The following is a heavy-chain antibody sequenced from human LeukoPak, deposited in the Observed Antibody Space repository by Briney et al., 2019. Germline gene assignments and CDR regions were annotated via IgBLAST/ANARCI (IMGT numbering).Heavy chain of an antibody. D-gene: IGHD6-25*01. CDR3: ARTVYDLRGQRLIPGLDY. J-gene: IGHJ4*02. V-gene: IGHV3-30*04. CDR2: ISYDGSNK. CDR1: GFTFSSYA. Sequence: PGGSLRLSCAASGFTFSSYAMHWVRQAPGKGLEWVAVISYDGSNKYYADSVKGRFTISRDNAKGSLYLQMSSLRAEDTAVYYCARTVYDLRGQRLIPGLDYWGQGTLVTVSS.